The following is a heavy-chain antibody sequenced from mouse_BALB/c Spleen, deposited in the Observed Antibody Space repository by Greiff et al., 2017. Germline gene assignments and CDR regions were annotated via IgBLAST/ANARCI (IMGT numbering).Heavy chain of an antibody. D-gene: IGHD2-14*01. J-gene: IGHJ3*01. Sequence: DVKLVESGGGLVQPGGSRKLSCAASGFTFSSFGMHWVRQAPEKGLEWVAYISSGSSTIYYADTVKGRFTISRDNPKNTLFLQMTSLRSEDTAMYYCASYRSWFAYWGQGTLVTVSA. CDR2: ISSGSSTI. V-gene: IGHV5-17*02. CDR3: ASYRSWFAY. CDR1: GFTFSSFG.